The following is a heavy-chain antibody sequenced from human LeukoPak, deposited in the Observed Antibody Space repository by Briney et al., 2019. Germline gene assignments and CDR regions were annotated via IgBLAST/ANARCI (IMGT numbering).Heavy chain of an antibody. V-gene: IGHV3-23*01. CDR3: AKARGFLGRLADY. Sequence: GGSLRLSCAASGFTFSNYAMSWVRQAPGKGLELVSGISGAGSGTYYADSVKGRFTISRDNSKSTLYLQMNSLGAEDTAVYYCAKARGFLGRLADYWGQGTLVTVSS. CDR1: GFTFSNYA. D-gene: IGHD3-3*01. CDR2: ISGAGSGT. J-gene: IGHJ4*02.